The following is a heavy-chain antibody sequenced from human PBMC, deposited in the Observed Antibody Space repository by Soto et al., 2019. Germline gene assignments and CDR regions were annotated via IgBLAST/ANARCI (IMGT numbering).Heavy chain of an antibody. D-gene: IGHD3-3*01. V-gene: IGHV3-48*02. CDR2: ISSSSSTI. Sequence: GGSLRLSCAASGFTFSSYRMNWVRQAPGKGLEWVSYISSSSSTIYYADSVKGRFTISRDNAKNSLYLQMNSLRDEDTAVYYCARDITIFGVVIRGMDVWGQGTTVTVSS. J-gene: IGHJ6*02. CDR1: GFTFSSYR. CDR3: ARDITIFGVVIRGMDV.